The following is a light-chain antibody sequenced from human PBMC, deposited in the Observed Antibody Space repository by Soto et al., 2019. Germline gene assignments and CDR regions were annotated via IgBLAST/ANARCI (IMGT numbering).Light chain of an antibody. CDR1: ETLGRNY. CDR3: QQYDNFPQT. V-gene: IGKV3-20*01. J-gene: IGKJ1*01. CDR2: RIY. Sequence: ETLLTQSPGTLSLSPGERATLSCRATETLGRNYLAWYQQKPGQAPRLLIHRIYIRAAGIPDRFSGSASGTDFTLTISRLEPEDFAMYYCQQYDNFPQTFGRGTKGDIK.